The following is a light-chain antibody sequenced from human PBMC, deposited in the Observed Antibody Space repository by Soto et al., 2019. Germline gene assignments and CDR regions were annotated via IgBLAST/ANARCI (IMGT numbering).Light chain of an antibody. CDR1: KLGDTY. CDR3: QAWHSTTPVI. CDR2: QDG. V-gene: IGLV3-1*01. J-gene: IGLJ2*01. Sequence: SYELTQPPSVSVSPGQTDSITCAGDKLGDTYTCWYQQKPGQSPVLVIYQDGKRPSGIPERFSGSSSGNTATLTISGTQAMDEADYYCQAWHSTTPVIFGGGTKLTVL.